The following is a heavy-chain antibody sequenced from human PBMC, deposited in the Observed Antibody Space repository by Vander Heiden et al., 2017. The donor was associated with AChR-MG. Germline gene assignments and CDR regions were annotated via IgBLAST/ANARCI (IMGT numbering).Heavy chain of an antibody. D-gene: IGHD1-26*01. Sequence: EVQLVESGGGLVQPGGSLRLSCAASGFTFSSYSMNWVRQAPGKGLEWVSYISSSSRTRYDADSVKGRFTISRDNAKNSLYLKMKSLRAEDTAVYDGARVGIADFDYWGHGTLVTVSS. CDR3: ARVGIADFDY. CDR2: ISSSSRTR. V-gene: IGHV3-48*01. J-gene: IGHJ4*01. CDR1: GFTFSSYS.